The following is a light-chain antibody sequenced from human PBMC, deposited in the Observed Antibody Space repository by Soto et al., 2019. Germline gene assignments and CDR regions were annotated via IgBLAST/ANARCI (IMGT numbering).Light chain of an antibody. CDR1: QGIGTA. CDR3: QQFNTKPLT. Sequence: IQLTQSPSTLSASVGDRVTITCRASQGIGTALAWYHQRPGNSPDLLVYDASTLQSGVPTRFSGSGSETDFSLTISGLQPEDFGHYYCQQFNTKPLTFGGGTRVEIK. V-gene: IGKV1-13*02. J-gene: IGKJ4*01. CDR2: DAS.